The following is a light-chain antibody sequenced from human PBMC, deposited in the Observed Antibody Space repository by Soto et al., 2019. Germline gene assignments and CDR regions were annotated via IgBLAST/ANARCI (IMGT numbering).Light chain of an antibody. CDR3: QHFKSFPIT. V-gene: IGKV1-12*01. CDR1: QGISTL. J-gene: IGKJ5*01. CDR2: ESS. Sequence: DIQMTQSPSAMSASVGDSFTVTCRASQGISTLLAWYQQKPGKAPKVLIYESSLLQSGVPSRFSGSGSGTDFTLTISSLQPEDFATYYCQHFKSFPITFGQGTRLEIK.